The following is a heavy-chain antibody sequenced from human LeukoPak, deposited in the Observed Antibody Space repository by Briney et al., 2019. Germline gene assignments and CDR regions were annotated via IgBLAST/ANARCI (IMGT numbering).Heavy chain of an antibody. J-gene: IGHJ3*01. CDR3: ANGPYRGFDRRAFDF. V-gene: IGHV3-30*18. Sequence: GRSLRLSCAASGLTFSNFGMNWVRQAPGKGLEWVAVISYDGRMKNYGESVKGRFTISRDNSKNTLYLQMDSLRPEDTAVYYCANGPYRGFDRRAFDFRGQGTMVIVSS. CDR1: GLTFSNFG. CDR2: ISYDGRMK. D-gene: IGHD5-12*01.